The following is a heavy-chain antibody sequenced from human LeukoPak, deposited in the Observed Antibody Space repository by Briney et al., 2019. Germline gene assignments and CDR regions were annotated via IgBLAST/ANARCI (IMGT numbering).Heavy chain of an antibody. Sequence: TVKVSCKASGGTFSSYAISWVRQAPGQGLEWMGGIIPIFGTANYAQKFQGRVTITTDESTSTAYMELSSLRSEDTAVYYCARGISIVGALDYWGQGTLVTVSS. CDR2: IIPIFGTA. CDR1: GGTFSSYA. V-gene: IGHV1-69*05. CDR3: ARGISIVGALDY. J-gene: IGHJ4*02. D-gene: IGHD1-26*01.